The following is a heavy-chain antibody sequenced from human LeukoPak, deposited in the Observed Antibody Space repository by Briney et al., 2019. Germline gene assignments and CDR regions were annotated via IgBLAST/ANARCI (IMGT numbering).Heavy chain of an antibody. CDR2: IYSSGST. D-gene: IGHD3-10*01. J-gene: IGHJ4*02. V-gene: IGHV4-4*07. CDR3: ARTSARGAQFDY. Sequence: SETLSLTCSVSGGSISSYYWSWIRQPAGKGLEWIGRIYSSGSTNYNPSLKTRVTMSLDMSKNQFSLNLTTVTAADTAVYYCARTSARGAQFDYWGQATLVTVSS. CDR1: GGSISSYY.